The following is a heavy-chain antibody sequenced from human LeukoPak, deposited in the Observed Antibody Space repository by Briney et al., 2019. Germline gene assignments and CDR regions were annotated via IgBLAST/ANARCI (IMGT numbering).Heavy chain of an antibody. J-gene: IGHJ4*02. D-gene: IGHD2-2*01. Sequence: GASVKVSCKASGYTLNRYDINWVRQATGQGLEWMGWMNPNSGNTGYAQKFQGRVTMTRNTSIGTAYMELSSLRSEDTAVYYCARVHCSSTSCPYYFDYWGQGTLVTVSS. CDR2: MNPNSGNT. CDR3: ARVHCSSTSCPYYFDY. V-gene: IGHV1-8*01. CDR1: GYTLNRYD.